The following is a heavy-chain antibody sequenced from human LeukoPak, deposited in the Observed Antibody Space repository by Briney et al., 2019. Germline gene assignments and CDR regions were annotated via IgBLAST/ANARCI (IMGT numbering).Heavy chain of an antibody. D-gene: IGHD1-14*01. CDR2: INTNTGNP. CDR1: GYSFTSCA. Sequence: ASVKVSCKASGYSFTSCAMNWVRQAPGQGLEWMGWINTNTGNPTYAQGFTGRFVFSLDTSVSTAYLQISSLKAEDTAVYYCAIFGPVTTPFWGQGTMVTVSS. V-gene: IGHV7-4-1*02. CDR3: AIFGPVTTPF. J-gene: IGHJ3*01.